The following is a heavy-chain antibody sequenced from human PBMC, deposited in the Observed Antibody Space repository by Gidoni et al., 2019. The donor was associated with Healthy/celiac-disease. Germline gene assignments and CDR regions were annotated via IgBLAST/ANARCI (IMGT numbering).Heavy chain of an antibody. J-gene: IGHJ5*02. CDR3: ARDDPAWSGPYNWFDP. CDR1: GGTVSRHA. V-gene: IGHV1-69*06. CDR2: IIPIFGTA. D-gene: IGHD3-10*01. Sequence: VPLVQSGAEVHTPWGPVKVSCTASGGTVSRHAISGVRQAPGQGLEWMGGIIPIFGTANYAQKSQGRVTITADKSTSTAYMELSSLRSEDTAVYYCARDDPAWSGPYNWFDPWGQGTLVTVSS.